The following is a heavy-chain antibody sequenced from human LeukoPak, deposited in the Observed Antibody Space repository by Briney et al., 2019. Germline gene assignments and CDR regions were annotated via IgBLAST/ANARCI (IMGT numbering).Heavy chain of an antibody. V-gene: IGHV3-48*03. Sequence: GGSLRLSCAASGFTFSSYEMNWVRQAPGKGLEWVSYISSSSGSTIYYADSVKGRFTISRDNAKNSLYLQMNSLRAEDTAVYYCAELGITMIGGVWGKGTTVTISS. CDR2: ISSSSGSTI. D-gene: IGHD3-10*02. CDR1: GFTFSSYE. CDR3: AELGITMIGGV. J-gene: IGHJ6*04.